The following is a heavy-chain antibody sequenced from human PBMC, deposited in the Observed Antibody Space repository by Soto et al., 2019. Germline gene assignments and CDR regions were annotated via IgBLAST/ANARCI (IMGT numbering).Heavy chain of an antibody. V-gene: IGHV3-30*18. J-gene: IGHJ6*02. D-gene: IGHD3-3*01. CDR2: ISYDGSNK. CDR1: GFTFSSYG. Sequence: GGSLRLSCAASGFTFSSYGMHWVRQAPGKGLEWVAVISYDGSNKYYADSVKGRFTISRDNSKNTLYLQMNSLRAEDTAVYYCAKGHDFWSGSGGMDVWGQGTTVTVSS. CDR3: AKGHDFWSGSGGMDV.